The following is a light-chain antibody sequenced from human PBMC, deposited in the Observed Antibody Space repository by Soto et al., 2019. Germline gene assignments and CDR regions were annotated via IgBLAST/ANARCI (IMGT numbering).Light chain of an antibody. Sequence: EIVLTQSPGTLSLSPGERATLSCRASQSVSSSYLAWYQQKPGQAPRLLIYGAFSRATGIQDRSSGSGSGTDFTLTIRRLEPEDFAVYYCQQYASSPPTFGQGTKVDIK. CDR3: QQYASSPPT. CDR1: QSVSSSY. J-gene: IGKJ1*01. V-gene: IGKV3-20*01. CDR2: GAF.